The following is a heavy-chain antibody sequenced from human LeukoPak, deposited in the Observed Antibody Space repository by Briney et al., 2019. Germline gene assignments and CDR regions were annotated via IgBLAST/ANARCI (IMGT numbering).Heavy chain of an antibody. J-gene: IGHJ4*02. CDR1: GYTFTSYY. CDR2: INPSGGST. CDR3: ARANVEITMVRGDNFDY. V-gene: IGHV1-46*01. Sequence: ASVKVSCKASGYTFTSYYMHWVRQAPGQGLEWMGIINPSGGSTSYAQKFQGRVTMTRDTSTSTVYMEPSSLRSEDTAVYYCARANVEITMVRGDNFDYWGQGTLVTVSS. D-gene: IGHD3-10*01.